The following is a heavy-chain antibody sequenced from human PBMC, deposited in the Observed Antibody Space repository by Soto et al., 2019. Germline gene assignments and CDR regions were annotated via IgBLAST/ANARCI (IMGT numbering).Heavy chain of an antibody. CDR2: IYYSGST. V-gene: IGHV4-31*03. Sequence: QVQLQEWGPGLVKPSQTLSLTCTVSGGSISSGGYYWSWIRQHPGKGLEWIGYIYYSGSTYYNPSLKSRVTTSVDTSKNQFSLKLSSVTAADTAVYYCAREGMLKGAFDIWGQGTMVTVSS. D-gene: IGHD3-10*01. J-gene: IGHJ3*02. CDR1: GGSISSGGYY. CDR3: AREGMLKGAFDI.